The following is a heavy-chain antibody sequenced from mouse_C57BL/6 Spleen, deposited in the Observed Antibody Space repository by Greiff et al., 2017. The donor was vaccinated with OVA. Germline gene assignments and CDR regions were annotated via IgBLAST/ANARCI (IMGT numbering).Heavy chain of an antibody. CDR3: ASGSSYSDV. CDR2: IDPSDSYT. Sequence: QVQLKQPGAELVKPGASVKLSCKASGYTFTSYWMQWVNQRPGQGLEWIGEIDPSDSYTNYNQKFKGKATLTVDTSSSTAYLQLSSLTSEDSAVYYCASGSSYSDVWGTGTTVTVSS. CDR1: GYTFTSYW. D-gene: IGHD1-1*01. J-gene: IGHJ1*03. V-gene: IGHV1-50*01.